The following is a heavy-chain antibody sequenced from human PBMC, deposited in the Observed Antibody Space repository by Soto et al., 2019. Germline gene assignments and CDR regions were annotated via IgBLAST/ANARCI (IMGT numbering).Heavy chain of an antibody. Sequence: QVQLVESGGGVVQPGRSLRLSCAASGCTFSSLGMHWVRQAPGKGLEWVAIISYDGSSKYYADSVKGRFTISRDNSKNTLDLQLNSLRTEDTAVYYCAKEIGDSNDYPLDYWGQGTLVTVSS. V-gene: IGHV3-30*18. J-gene: IGHJ4*02. D-gene: IGHD4-4*01. CDR3: AKEIGDSNDYPLDY. CDR2: ISYDGSSK. CDR1: GCTFSSLG.